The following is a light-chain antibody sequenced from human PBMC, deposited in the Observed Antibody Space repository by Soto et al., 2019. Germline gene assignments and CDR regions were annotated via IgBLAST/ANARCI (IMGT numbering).Light chain of an antibody. J-gene: IGLJ2*01. V-gene: IGLV1-47*02. Sequence: QSVLTQPPSASGTPGQRVTISCSGSSSNIGSNYVYWYQQLPGTAPKLLLYSNNQRPSGVPARLSGSKSGTSASLATRGLRSKDEADYNCAAWDDWLSANVVFGGGTKLTVL. CDR3: AAWDDWLSANVV. CDR1: SSNIGSNY. CDR2: SNN.